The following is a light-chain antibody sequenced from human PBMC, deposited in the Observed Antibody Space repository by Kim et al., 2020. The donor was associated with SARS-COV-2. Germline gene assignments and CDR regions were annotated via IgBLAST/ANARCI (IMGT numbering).Light chain of an antibody. CDR1: NIGSKS. V-gene: IGLV3-21*04. J-gene: IGLJ1*01. Sequence: PGKTASITCGGNNIGSKSVHWYQQKPGQAPVLVIYYDSDRPSGIPERFSGSNSGNTATLTISRVEAGDEADYYCQVWDSSSDLQVFGTGTKVTVL. CDR2: YDS. CDR3: QVWDSSSDLQV.